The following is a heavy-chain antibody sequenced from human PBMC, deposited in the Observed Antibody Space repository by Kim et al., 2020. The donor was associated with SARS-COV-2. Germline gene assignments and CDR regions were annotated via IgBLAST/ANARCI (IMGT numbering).Heavy chain of an antibody. D-gene: IGHD2-15*01. V-gene: IGHV4-34*01. CDR3: ARGPVVVAATITYGMDV. Sequence: LKSRVTISVDTTKNQFSLKLSSVTAADTAVYYCARGPVVVAATITYGMDVWGQGTTVTVSS. J-gene: IGHJ6*02.